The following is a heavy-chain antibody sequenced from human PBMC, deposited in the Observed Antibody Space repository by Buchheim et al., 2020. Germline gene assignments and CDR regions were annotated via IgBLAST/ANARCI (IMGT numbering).Heavy chain of an antibody. CDR1: GFTFSSYR. Sequence: EVQLVESGGGLVQPGGSLRLSCAASGFTFSSYRMSWVRQAPGKGLEWVANIKQDGSEKYYVDSVKGRFTISRDNAKNSLYLQMNSLRAEDTAVYYCARVVAAGRYYYYGMDVWGQGTT. V-gene: IGHV3-7*04. CDR3: ARVVAAGRYYYYGMDV. J-gene: IGHJ6*02. CDR2: IKQDGSEK. D-gene: IGHD6-13*01.